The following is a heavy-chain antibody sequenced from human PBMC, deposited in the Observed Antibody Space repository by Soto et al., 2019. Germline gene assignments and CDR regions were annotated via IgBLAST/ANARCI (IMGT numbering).Heavy chain of an antibody. V-gene: IGHV4-30-2*01. Sequence: QLQLQESGSGLVKPSQTLSLTCAVSGGSISSGGYSWSWIRQPPGKGLEWIGYIYHSGSTYYNPSLKGRVTISVDRSKNQFSLKLSSVTAADTAVYYCARSTAALSGYFDYWGQGTLVTVSS. CDR2: IYHSGST. D-gene: IGHD6-6*01. CDR1: GGSISSGGYS. J-gene: IGHJ4*02. CDR3: ARSTAALSGYFDY.